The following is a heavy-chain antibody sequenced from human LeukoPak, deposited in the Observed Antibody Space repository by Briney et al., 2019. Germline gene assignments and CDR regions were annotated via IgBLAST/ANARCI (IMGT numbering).Heavy chain of an antibody. D-gene: IGHD3/OR15-3a*01. Sequence: PGGSLRLSCAASGFSLGSYAMNWVRQAPGKGLEWVSSISDSGSSTYYADSVRGRFTISRDNSKKTLYLQMNSLRADDTAVYHCAKVLDWKIYYYYGMDVWGQGTTVTVSS. CDR2: ISDSGSST. CDR1: GFSLGSYA. J-gene: IGHJ6*02. CDR3: AKVLDWKIYYYYGMDV. V-gene: IGHV3-23*01.